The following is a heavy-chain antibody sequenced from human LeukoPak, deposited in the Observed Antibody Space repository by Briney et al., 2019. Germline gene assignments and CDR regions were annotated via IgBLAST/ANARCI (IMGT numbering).Heavy chain of an antibody. CDR3: AKDRSEGVFDY. V-gene: IGHV3-21*04. J-gene: IGHJ4*02. CDR2: ISSSSTYI. D-gene: IGHD3-16*01. CDR1: GFTFSSYS. Sequence: GGSLRLSSAASGFTFSSYSMNWVRQAPGKGLEWGSSISSSSTYIDYADSVKGRFTISRDNAKNSLYLPMNSLRAQDTAVYYCAKDRSEGVFDYWGQGTLVTASS.